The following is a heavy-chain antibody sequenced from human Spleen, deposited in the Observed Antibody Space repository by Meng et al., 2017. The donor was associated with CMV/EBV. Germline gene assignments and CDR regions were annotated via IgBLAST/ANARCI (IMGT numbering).Heavy chain of an antibody. CDR1: GFTFSSYA. D-gene: IGHD3-3*01. CDR3: AKGNVLRFLEWLLTPGYFDY. V-gene: IGHV3-23*01. CDR2: ISGSGGST. Sequence: GGSMRLSCAASGFTFSSYAMSWVRQAPGKGLEWVSAISGSGGSTYYAGSVKGRFTISRDNSKNTLYLQMNSLRAEDTAVYYCAKGNVLRFLEWLLTPGYFDYWGQGTLVTVSS. J-gene: IGHJ4*02.